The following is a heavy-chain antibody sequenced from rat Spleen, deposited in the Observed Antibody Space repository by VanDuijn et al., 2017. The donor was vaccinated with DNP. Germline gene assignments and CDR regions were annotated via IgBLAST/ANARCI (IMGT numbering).Heavy chain of an antibody. Sequence: EVQLVETGGGLVQPGRSLQLSCVASGFTFSSYWMYWIRQAPGKGLEWVSSINADGGSTYYSDSVKGRFSLSRDNAKSTLYLQVNSLRSEDTATYYCATGGFDYWGQGVMVTVSS. CDR1: GFTFSSYW. V-gene: IGHV5-58*01. J-gene: IGHJ2*01. CDR2: INADGGST. CDR3: ATGGFDY.